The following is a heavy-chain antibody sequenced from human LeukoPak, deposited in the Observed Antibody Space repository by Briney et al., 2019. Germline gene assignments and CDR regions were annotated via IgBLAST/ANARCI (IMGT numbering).Heavy chain of an antibody. Sequence: GGSLRLSCAAFGFTLSVNYMSWVRQAPGKGVEWVAFIRYDGINKYYADSAKGRFTISRDNSKNTLYLQMNSLRAEDTAVYYCARSSGSGSYFGPWGQGTLVTVSS. CDR3: ARSSGSGSYFGP. CDR2: IRYDGINK. D-gene: IGHD3-10*01. J-gene: IGHJ5*02. V-gene: IGHV3-33*08. CDR1: GFTLSVNY.